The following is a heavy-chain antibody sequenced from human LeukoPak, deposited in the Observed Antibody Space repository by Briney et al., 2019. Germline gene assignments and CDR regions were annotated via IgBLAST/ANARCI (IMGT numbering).Heavy chain of an antibody. CDR3: ARGRFLGYSYAFDI. D-gene: IGHD3-3*01. CDR1: GGSISSGGYS. Sequence: SETLSLTCAVSGGSISSGGYSWSWIRQPPGKGLEWIGYIYHSGSTYYNPSLKSRVTISVDRSKNQFSLKLSSVTAADTAVYYCARGRFLGYSYAFDIWGQGTMVTVSS. CDR2: IYHSGST. V-gene: IGHV4-30-2*01. J-gene: IGHJ3*02.